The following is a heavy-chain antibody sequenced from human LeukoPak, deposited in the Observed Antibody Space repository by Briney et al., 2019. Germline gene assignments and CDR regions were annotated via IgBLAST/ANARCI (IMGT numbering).Heavy chain of an antibody. CDR3: ARDCSGGSCYGAFDI. V-gene: IGHV4-30-4*01. D-gene: IGHD2-15*01. CDR1: GGSITSSNW. CDR2: IYDSGST. Sequence: PSETLSLTCAVSGGSITSSNWWSWIRQPPGKGLEWIGYIYDSGSTYYNPSPKSRITISVDTSENRFSLKLSSVTATDTAVYYCARDCSGGSCYGAFDIWGQGTMVTVSS. J-gene: IGHJ3*02.